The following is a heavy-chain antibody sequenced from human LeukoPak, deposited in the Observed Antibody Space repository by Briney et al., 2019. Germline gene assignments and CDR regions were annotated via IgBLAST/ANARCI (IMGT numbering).Heavy chain of an antibody. CDR2: IIPILGIA. J-gene: IGHJ6*03. D-gene: IGHD6-13*01. Sequence: SVKVSCKASGGTFSSYTISWVRQAPGQGLEWMGRIIPILGIANYAQKFQGRVTITTDESTSTAYMELSSLRSEDTAVYYCARGIAAAGPRYYYYYYYMDVWGKGTTVTVSS. V-gene: IGHV1-69*02. CDR1: GGTFSSYT. CDR3: ARGIAAAGPRYYYYYYYMDV.